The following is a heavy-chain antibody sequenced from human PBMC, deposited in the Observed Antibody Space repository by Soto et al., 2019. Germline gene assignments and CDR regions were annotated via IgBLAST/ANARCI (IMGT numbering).Heavy chain of an antibody. Sequence: QVQLVQSGAEVKPPGASVKVSCKASGYTFIDYFMHWMRQAPGQGLEWMGWINPSNGDTDYAHNFQDRVTLTRDASISTAYLELSRLTSDDTAVYYCTRGPSSGAFDYWGQGSLVTVSS. D-gene: IGHD3-22*01. CDR1: GYTFIDYF. J-gene: IGHJ4*02. CDR2: INPSNGDT. CDR3: TRGPSSGAFDY. V-gene: IGHV1-2*02.